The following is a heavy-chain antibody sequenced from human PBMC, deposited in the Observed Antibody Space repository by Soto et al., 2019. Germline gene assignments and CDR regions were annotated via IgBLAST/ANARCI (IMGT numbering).Heavy chain of an antibody. V-gene: IGHV4-39*01. CDR1: VGSIISSSYY. CDR2: IYYSGST. Sequence: PSETLSLTCTVSVGSIISSSYYWGWIRQPPGKGLEWIGSIYYSGSTYYNPSLKSRVTISVDTSKNQFSLKLSSVTAADTAVYYCARRDYDFWSGEGYWGQGTLVTVSS. CDR3: ARRDYDFWSGEGY. D-gene: IGHD3-3*01. J-gene: IGHJ4*02.